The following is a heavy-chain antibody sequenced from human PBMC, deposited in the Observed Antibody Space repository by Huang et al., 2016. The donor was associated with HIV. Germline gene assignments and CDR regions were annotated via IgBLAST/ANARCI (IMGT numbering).Heavy chain of an antibody. CDR1: GYTFTNYD. Sequence: QVHLVQSGAEVKKPGASVKVSCKASGYTFTNYDINWVRQAPGRGGEWMGWMNPNTGNTGFAQSFQGRGTMTRKTSITTAYMELTSLTSEDTAVYYCARSAYGDLDYWGLGTLVIVSS. CDR2: MNPNTGNT. J-gene: IGHJ4*02. V-gene: IGHV1-8*02. D-gene: IGHD4-17*01. CDR3: ARSAYGDLDY.